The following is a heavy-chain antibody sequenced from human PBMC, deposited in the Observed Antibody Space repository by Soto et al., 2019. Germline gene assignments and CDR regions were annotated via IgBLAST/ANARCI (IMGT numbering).Heavy chain of an antibody. J-gene: IGHJ5*02. Sequence: QVQLVQPGPGVKNPGAPVKVSCKQSGYTFTSYNMHWGRQPPDQGLEWMGIINPSGGSTSYAQKFQGRVTMTRDTSTSTVYMELSSLRSEDTAVYYCASGGGSGDNWFDPWGQGTLVTVSS. D-gene: IGHD3-10*01. CDR3: ASGGGSGDNWFDP. CDR1: GYTFTSYN. CDR2: INPSGGST. V-gene: IGHV1-46*01.